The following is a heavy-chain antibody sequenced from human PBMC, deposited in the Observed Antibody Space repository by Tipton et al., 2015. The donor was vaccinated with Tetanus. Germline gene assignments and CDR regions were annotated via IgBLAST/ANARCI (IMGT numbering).Heavy chain of an antibody. Sequence: TLSLTCTVSGGSISSDGYYWSWIRQHPGTGLEWLGYIYYSGRTYYNPSLKSRVTISVDTSKNQFSLKLNSVTAADTAVYYCARDQAKGARGWNYFDYWGQGTLVTVSS. D-gene: IGHD1-26*01. CDR3: ARDQAKGARGWNYFDY. CDR2: IYYSGRT. V-gene: IGHV4-31*03. J-gene: IGHJ4*02. CDR1: GGSISSDGYY.